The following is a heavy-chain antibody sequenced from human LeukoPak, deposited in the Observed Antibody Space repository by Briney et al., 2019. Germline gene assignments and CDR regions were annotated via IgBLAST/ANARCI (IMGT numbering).Heavy chain of an antibody. J-gene: IGHJ4*02. CDR3: ARTKPYRLRLGFDY. CDR2: MNPNSGNT. CDR1: GYTFTSYD. V-gene: IGHV1-8*01. D-gene: IGHD5-12*01. Sequence: VSVKVSCKASGYTFTSYDINWVRQATGQGLEWMGWMNPNSGNTGYAQKFQGRVTMTRNTSISTAYMELSSLRSEDTAVYYCARTKPYRLRLGFDYWGQGTLVTVSS.